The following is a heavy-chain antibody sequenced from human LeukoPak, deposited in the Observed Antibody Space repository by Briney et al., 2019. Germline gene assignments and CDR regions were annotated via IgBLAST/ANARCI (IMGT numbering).Heavy chain of an antibody. J-gene: IGHJ3*02. D-gene: IGHD2-2*01. CDR2: IRYDGSNK. CDR1: GFTFSSYG. CDR3: ASDIVVVPAAERDAFDI. V-gene: IGHV3-30*02. Sequence: PGGSLRLSCAASGFTFSSYGMHWVRQAPGKGLEWVAFIRYDGSNKYYADSVKGRFTISRDNSKNTLYLQMNSLRAEDTAVYYCASDIVVVPAAERDAFDIWGQGTMVTVSS.